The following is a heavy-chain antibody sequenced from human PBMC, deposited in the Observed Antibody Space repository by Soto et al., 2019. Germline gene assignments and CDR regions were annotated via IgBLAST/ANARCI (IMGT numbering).Heavy chain of an antibody. V-gene: IGHV4-34*01. D-gene: IGHD2-2*01. Sequence: SETLSLTCAVYGGSFSGYYWSWIRQPPGKGLEWIGEINHSGSTNYNPSLKSRVTISVDTSKNQFSLKLSSVTAADTAVYYCARAGSAYCSSTSCYVYWFDPWGQGTLVTVSS. J-gene: IGHJ5*02. CDR1: GGSFSGYY. CDR2: INHSGST. CDR3: ARAGSAYCSSTSCYVYWFDP.